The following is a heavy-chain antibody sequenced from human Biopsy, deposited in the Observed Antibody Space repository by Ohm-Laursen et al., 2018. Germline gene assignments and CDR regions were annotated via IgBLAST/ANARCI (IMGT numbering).Heavy chain of an antibody. CDR3: ARDTRWSPYHMDV. V-gene: IGHV3-11*01. J-gene: IGHJ6*02. Sequence: SLRLSCTASGFTFKNYNMNWIRQAPGKGLEWVSYISSGGTTIYYADSVKGRFTISRDNAKNSLYLQMNSLRADDTAVYYCARDTRWSPYHMDVWGQGTTVTVSS. D-gene: IGHD4-23*01. CDR1: GFTFKNYN. CDR2: ISSGGTTI.